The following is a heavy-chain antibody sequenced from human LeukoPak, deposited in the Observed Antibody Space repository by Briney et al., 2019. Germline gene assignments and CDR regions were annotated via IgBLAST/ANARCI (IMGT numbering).Heavy chain of an antibody. D-gene: IGHD6-13*01. CDR1: GYTFTGYY. Sequence: ASVTVSFKASGYTFTGYYMHWVRQAPGQGLEWMGWINPNSGGTNYAQKFQGRVTMTRDTSISTAYMELSRLRSDDTAVYYCARRGIAAVGFDPWGQGTLVTVSS. J-gene: IGHJ5*02. CDR2: INPNSGGT. V-gene: IGHV1-2*02. CDR3: ARRGIAAVGFDP.